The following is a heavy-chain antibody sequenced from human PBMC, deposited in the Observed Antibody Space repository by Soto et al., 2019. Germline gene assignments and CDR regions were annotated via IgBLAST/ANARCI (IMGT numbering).Heavy chain of an antibody. CDR3: AKGSPDSRGYHFFFDY. V-gene: IGHV3-64D*08. Sequence: GGSLRLSCSASGFIFSNYAMHWVRQAPGKGLEYVSHINNNGGSTNYADSVKGRFTISRDNSKNTLYLQMNSLRDDDTAVYYCAKGSPDSRGYHFFFDYWGQGTLVTVSS. CDR2: INNNGGST. D-gene: IGHD3-22*01. CDR1: GFIFSNYA. J-gene: IGHJ4*02.